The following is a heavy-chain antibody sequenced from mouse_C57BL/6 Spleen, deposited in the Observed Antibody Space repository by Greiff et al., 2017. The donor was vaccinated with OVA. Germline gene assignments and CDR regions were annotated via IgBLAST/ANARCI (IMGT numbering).Heavy chain of an antibody. J-gene: IGHJ2*01. CDR2: IYPGAGDT. CDR3: ARGEIYYEYPLDY. Sequence: QVQLQPSVAELVKPGASVKISCKASCYAFSSYWMNWVKQRPGKGLAWIGQIYPGAGDTHSNGKFKGKATLTADTSSITGYMQISSLTSEDSAVYFCARGEIYYEYPLDYWGQGTTLTVSS. D-gene: IGHD2-4*01. V-gene: IGHV1-80*01. CDR1: CYAFSSYW.